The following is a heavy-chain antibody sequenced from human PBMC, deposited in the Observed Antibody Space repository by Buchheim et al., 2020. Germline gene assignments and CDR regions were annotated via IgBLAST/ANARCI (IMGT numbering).Heavy chain of an antibody. J-gene: IGHJ4*02. Sequence: QVQLVESGGGVVQPGRSLRLSCAASGFTFSSYGMHWVRQAPGKGLEWVAVISYDGSNKYYADSVKGRFTISRDNSKNTLYLQMNSLGAEETAGYYWAKVGVRWLQVSTFDYWGQGTL. D-gene: IGHD5-24*01. CDR3: AKVGVRWLQVSTFDY. V-gene: IGHV3-30*18. CDR2: ISYDGSNK. CDR1: GFTFSSYG.